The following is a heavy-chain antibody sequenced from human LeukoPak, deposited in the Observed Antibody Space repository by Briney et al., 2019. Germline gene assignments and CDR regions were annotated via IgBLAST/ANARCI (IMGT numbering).Heavy chain of an antibody. V-gene: IGHV4-4*08. CDR1: GGSINNHY. Sequence: SETLSLTCTVSGGSINNHYWSWIRQSPGTGLEWIGYVYSSGSTKYNPSLESRVTISVDTSKNQFSLRLSSVTAADTAVYYCARRWVYDKRAFDAWGQGTMVTVSS. CDR2: VYSSGST. J-gene: IGHJ3*01. CDR3: ARRWVYDKRAFDA. D-gene: IGHD3-16*01.